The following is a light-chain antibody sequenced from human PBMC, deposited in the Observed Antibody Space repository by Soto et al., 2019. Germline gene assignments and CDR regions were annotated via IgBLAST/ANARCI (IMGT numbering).Light chain of an antibody. V-gene: IGKV3-20*01. Sequence: EIVLTQSPGTLSLSPGQRATLSCRASQRLSASDIAWYQQKPGQAPQFLLYGVSSSAAGSPDRFSGSGSGTDFTLTISRLEAEDFAVYHCQQYGSSPLIIFGQGTRLEIK. CDR2: GVS. J-gene: IGKJ5*01. CDR1: QRLSASD. CDR3: QQYGSSPLII.